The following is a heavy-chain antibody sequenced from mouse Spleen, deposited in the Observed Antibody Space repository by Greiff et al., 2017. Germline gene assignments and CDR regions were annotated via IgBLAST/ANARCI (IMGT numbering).Heavy chain of an antibody. Sequence: EVQGVESGGGLVKLGGSLKLSCAASGFTFSSYAMSWVRQTPEKRLEWVATISSGGGNTYYPDSVKGRFTISRDNAKNTLYLQMSSLKSEDTAMYYCARLITTVVFDYWGQGTTLTVSS. V-gene: IGHV5-9-3*01. CDR1: GFTFSSYA. J-gene: IGHJ2*01. CDR2: ISSGGGNT. D-gene: IGHD1-1*01. CDR3: ARLITTVVFDY.